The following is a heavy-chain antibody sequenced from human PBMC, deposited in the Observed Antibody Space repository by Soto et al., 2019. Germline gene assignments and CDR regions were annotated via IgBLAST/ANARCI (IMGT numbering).Heavy chain of an antibody. J-gene: IGHJ3*02. CDR2: IIPILGIA. CDR3: ARGGYDILTTGPRKTKDAFDI. CDR1: GGTFSSYT. V-gene: IGHV1-69*02. Sequence: GASVKVSCKASGGTFSSYTVSWVRQAPGQGLEWMGRIIPILGIANYAQKFQGRVTITADKSTSTAYMELSSLRSEDTAVYYCARGGYDILTTGPRKTKDAFDIWGQGTMVTVSS. D-gene: IGHD3-9*01.